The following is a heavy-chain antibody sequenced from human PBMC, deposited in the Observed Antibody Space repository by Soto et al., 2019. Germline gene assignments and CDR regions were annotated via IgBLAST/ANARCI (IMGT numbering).Heavy chain of an antibody. V-gene: IGHV1-18*01. D-gene: IGHD6-13*01. CDR2: ISAYNGNT. Sequence: QVQLVQSGAEVKKPGASVKVSCKASGYTFTSYGISWVRQAPGQGLEWMGWISAYNGNTNYAQKLQGRVTMTTDTSTSTASMELRSLRSDDTAVSYCARDLSIAAADNYFDYWGQGTLVTVSS. CDR1: GYTFTSYG. CDR3: ARDLSIAAADNYFDY. J-gene: IGHJ4*02.